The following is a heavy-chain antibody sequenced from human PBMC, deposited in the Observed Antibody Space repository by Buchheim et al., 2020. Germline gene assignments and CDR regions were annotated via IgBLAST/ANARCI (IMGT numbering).Heavy chain of an antibody. D-gene: IGHD3-22*01. CDR1: GGSISSSSYY. J-gene: IGHJ4*02. V-gene: IGHV4-39*07. CDR2: IYHSGST. CDR3: ARKYYYDSSGYYYGGPFDY. Sequence: QLQLQESGPGLVKPSETLSLTCTVSGGSISSSSYYWGWIRQPPGKGLEWIGEIYHSGSTNYNPSLKSRVTISVDKSKNQFSLKLSSVTAADTAVYYCARKYYYDSSGYYYGGPFDYWGQGTL.